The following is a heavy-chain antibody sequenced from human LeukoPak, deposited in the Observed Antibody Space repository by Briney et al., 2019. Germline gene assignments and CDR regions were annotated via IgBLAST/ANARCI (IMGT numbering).Heavy chain of an antibody. J-gene: IGHJ4*02. CDR3: AKYGPQDSGSSHFDY. D-gene: IGHD1-26*01. CDR1: GFTFSSYA. V-gene: IGHV3-23*01. Sequence: GGALRLSCAASGFTFSSYAMSWVRQAPGKGLEWVSAIRDSGSSTHYADSVKGRFTTSRDNSKNTLFLQMNSLRAEDTAIYYCAKYGPQDSGSSHFDYWGQGALVTVS. CDR2: IRDSGSST.